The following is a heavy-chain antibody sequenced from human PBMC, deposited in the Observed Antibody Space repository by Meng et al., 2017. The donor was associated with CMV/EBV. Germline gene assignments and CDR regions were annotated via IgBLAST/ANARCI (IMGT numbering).Heavy chain of an antibody. CDR2: ISSSSSYI. CDR3: AKDLIAAAPDAFDI. D-gene: IGHD6-13*01. V-gene: IGHV3-21*04. Sequence: GESLKISCAASGFTFSSYSMNWVRQAPGKGLEWVSSISSSSSYIYYADSVKGRFTISRDNAKNSLYLQMNSLRAEDTAVYYCAKDLIAAAPDAFDIWGQGTMVTVSS. CDR1: GFTFSSYS. J-gene: IGHJ3*02.